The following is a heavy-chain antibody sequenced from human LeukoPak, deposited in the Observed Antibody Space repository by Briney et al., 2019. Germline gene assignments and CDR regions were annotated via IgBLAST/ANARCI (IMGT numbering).Heavy chain of an antibody. D-gene: IGHD1-26*01. V-gene: IGHV4-4*02. CDR1: GGSISSSNW. Sequence: SETLSLTCAVSGGSISSSNWWSWVRQPPGKGLEWIGEIYHSGSTNYNPSLKSRVTISVDKSKNQFSLKLSSVTAADTAVYYCARGSGSYLYYYYMDVWGKGTTVTVSS. J-gene: IGHJ6*03. CDR3: ARGSGSYLYYYYMDV. CDR2: IYHSGST.